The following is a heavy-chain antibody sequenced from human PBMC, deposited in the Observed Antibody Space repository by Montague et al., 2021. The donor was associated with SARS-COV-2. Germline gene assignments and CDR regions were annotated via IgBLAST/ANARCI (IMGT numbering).Heavy chain of an antibody. Sequence: TLSLTCTVSGGSISSGGYYWSWIRQHPGKGLEWIGYIYYSGSTYYNPSLKSRVTISVDKSKNQFSLKLSSVTAADTAVYYCARMRWLRSEGGYYYGMDVWGQGTTVTVSS. V-gene: IGHV4-31*03. CDR2: IYYSGST. CDR3: ARMRWLRSEGGYYYGMDV. D-gene: IGHD5-12*01. J-gene: IGHJ6*02. CDR1: GGSISSGGYY.